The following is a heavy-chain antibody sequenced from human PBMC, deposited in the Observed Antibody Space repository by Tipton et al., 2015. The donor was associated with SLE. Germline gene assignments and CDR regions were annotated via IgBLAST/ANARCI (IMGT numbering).Heavy chain of an antibody. J-gene: IGHJ6*02. CDR3: ARGSVIGTVSFGEDV. V-gene: IGHV1-8*01. CDR1: GYTFTNYD. Sequence: QSGAEVKKPGASVKVSCKAYGYTFTNYDINWVRQATGQGLEWMGWMNPNSGNTGCAQKFQGIVTMTRNTSISTAYMELRTLRYEDTAVYYCARGSVIGTVSFGEDVGAQGTTVFVAS. D-gene: IGHD2-8*02. CDR2: MNPNSGNT.